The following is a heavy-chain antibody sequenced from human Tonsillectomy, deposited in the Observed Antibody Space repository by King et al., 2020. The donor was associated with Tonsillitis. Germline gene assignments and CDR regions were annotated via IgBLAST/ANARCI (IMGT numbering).Heavy chain of an antibody. J-gene: IGHJ3*02. CDR3: ALRGYSSSSWLVHDAFDI. CDR1: GFTFSSYA. Sequence: VQLVESGGGLVQPGGSLRLSCAASGFTFSSYAMSWVRQAPGKGLEWVSAISGSGGSTYYADSVKGRFTISRDNSKNTLYLQMNSLRAEDTAVYYCALRGYSSSSWLVHDAFDIWGQGTMVTVSS. V-gene: IGHV3-23*04. CDR2: ISGSGGST. D-gene: IGHD6-6*01.